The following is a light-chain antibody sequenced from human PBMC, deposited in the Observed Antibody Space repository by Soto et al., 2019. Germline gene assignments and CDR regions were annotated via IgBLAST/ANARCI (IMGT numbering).Light chain of an antibody. CDR2: DAS. CDR1: QSIGSR. Sequence: DIQMTQSPSTLSASVGDRVTITCRASQSIGSRLAWYQHKPGKAPKLLIYDASNLESGVPSRFSGRGSGTEFTLTISSLQPEDFATYYCQQYSDHWTFGQGTKVEIK. J-gene: IGKJ1*01. CDR3: QQYSDHWT. V-gene: IGKV1-5*01.